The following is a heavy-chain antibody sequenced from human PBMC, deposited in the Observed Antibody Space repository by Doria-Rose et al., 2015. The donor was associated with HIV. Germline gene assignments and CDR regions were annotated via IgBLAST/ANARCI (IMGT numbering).Heavy chain of an antibody. V-gene: IGHV3-30*18. D-gene: IGHD6-19*01. Sequence: GKGLEWVAVTSSDGSHKYYADSVKGRFTISRDNSKNTLYLQIYSLRPDDTAVYYCAKVPSKQWLAYYFDYWGQGTLVTVSS. CDR2: TSSDGSHK. CDR3: AKVPSKQWLAYYFDY. J-gene: IGHJ4*02.